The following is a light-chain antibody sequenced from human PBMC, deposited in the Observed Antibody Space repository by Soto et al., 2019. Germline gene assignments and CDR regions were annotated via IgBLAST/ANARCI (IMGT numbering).Light chain of an antibody. CDR3: QHYNSYPEA. V-gene: IGKV3-20*01. Sequence: EIVLTQSPGTLSLSPGERGTLSCRASQNLGTLYLAWFQQKPGQPPRLLIYNASNRTTGIQARFSGSGSGTDFTLTIRSLQPDDFATYYCQHYNSYPEAFGQGTKVDIK. J-gene: IGKJ1*01. CDR2: NAS. CDR1: QNLGTLY.